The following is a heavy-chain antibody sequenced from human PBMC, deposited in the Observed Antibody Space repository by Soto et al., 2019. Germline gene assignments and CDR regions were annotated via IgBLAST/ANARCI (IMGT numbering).Heavy chain of an antibody. CDR3: ARERPARELGRGPPKDNWFDP. CDR1: GFTFSSYW. CDR2: IKQDGSEK. D-gene: IGHD1-7*01. V-gene: IGHV3-7*01. J-gene: IGHJ5*02. Sequence: EVQLVESGGGLVQPGGSLRLSCAASGFTFSSYWMSWVRQAPGKGLEWVANIKQDGSEKYYVDSVKGRFTISRDNAKNSLYLQMNSLRAEDTAVYYCARERPARELGRGPPKDNWFDPWGQGTLVTFSS.